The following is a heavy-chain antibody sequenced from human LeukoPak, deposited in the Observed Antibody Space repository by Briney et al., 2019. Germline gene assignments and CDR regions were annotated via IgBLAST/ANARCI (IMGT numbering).Heavy chain of an antibody. D-gene: IGHD2-2*01. J-gene: IGHJ6*03. CDR2: IWYDVSNK. CDR3: AKAGMEYCSSTSCYLDV. CDR1: GFTFSSYG. V-gene: IGHV3-33*06. Sequence: PGGSLRLSCAASGFTFSSYGMHWARQAPGKGLEWVAVIWYDVSNKYYADSVKGRFTISRDNSKNTLYLQMNSLRAEDTAVYYCAKAGMEYCSSTSCYLDVWGKGTTVTVSS.